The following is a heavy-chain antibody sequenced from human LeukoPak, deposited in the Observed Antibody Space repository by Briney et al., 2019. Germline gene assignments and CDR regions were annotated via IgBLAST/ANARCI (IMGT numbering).Heavy chain of an antibody. CDR2: ISYDGSNK. V-gene: IGHV3-30*04. J-gene: IGHJ4*02. CDR3: AREGIVGAYFDY. Sequence: GGSLRLSCAASGFTFSSYAMHWVRQAPGKGLEWVAVISYDGSNKYYADSVKGRFTISRDNSKNTLYLQMNSLRAEETAVYYCAREGIVGAYFDYWGQGTLVTVSS. D-gene: IGHD1-26*01. CDR1: GFTFSSYA.